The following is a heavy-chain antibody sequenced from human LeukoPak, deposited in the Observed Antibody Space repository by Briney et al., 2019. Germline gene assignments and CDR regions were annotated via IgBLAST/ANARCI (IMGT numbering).Heavy chain of an antibody. D-gene: IGHD2-8*01. V-gene: IGHV3-48*03. CDR2: ISSSGSTI. J-gene: IGHJ4*02. Sequence: GGSLRLSCAASGFTFSSYEMNWVRQAPGKGLEWVSYISSSGSTIYCADSVKGRFTISRDNAKNSLYLQMNSLRAEDTAVYYCARESYAMGTYWGQGTLVTVSS. CDR3: ARESYAMGTY. CDR1: GFTFSSYE.